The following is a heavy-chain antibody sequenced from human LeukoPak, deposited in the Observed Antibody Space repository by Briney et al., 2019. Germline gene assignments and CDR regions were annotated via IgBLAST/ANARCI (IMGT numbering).Heavy chain of an antibody. CDR3: AREGYTGNFDY. CDR1: GFTFSDYY. D-gene: IGHD2-2*02. V-gene: IGHV3-11*05. J-gene: IGHJ4*02. Sequence: GGSLRLSCAASGFTFSDYYMSWIRQAPGKGLGWVSYISSSSSYTNYADSVKGRFTISRDNAKNSQYLQMNSLRAEDTAVYYCAREGYTGNFDYWGQGTLVTVSS. CDR2: ISSSSSYT.